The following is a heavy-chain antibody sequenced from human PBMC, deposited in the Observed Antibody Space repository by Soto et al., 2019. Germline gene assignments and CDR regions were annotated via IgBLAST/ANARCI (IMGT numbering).Heavy chain of an antibody. Sequence: EVQLVESGGGLVQPGGSLRLSCAASGFTSSNYWMHWVRQAPGKGLVWVSRIKSDGSSTSYADSVKGRFTTSRDNAKNTLELQMTGMRAEDMAVYYCARSVRSGGFPYYYCAMDVWGQGTTVTVSS. V-gene: IGHV3-74*01. CDR2: IKSDGSST. J-gene: IGHJ6*02. D-gene: IGHD3-10*01. CDR1: GFTSSNYW. CDR3: ARSVRSGGFPYYYCAMDV.